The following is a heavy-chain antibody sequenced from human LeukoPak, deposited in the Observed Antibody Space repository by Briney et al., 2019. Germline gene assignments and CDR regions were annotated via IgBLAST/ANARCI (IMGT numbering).Heavy chain of an antibody. V-gene: IGHV1-69*05. CDR3: ATEGPNYYMDV. J-gene: IGHJ6*03. CDR1: GGTFIKFG. CDR2: IIPMFGAA. Sequence: SVKVSCKASGGTFIKFGISWVRQAPGEGLEWMGGIIPMFGAANYAQKFQGRVTITTDESTTTAHMELISLTSDDTAVYFCATEGPNYYMDVWGKGTTVTVSS.